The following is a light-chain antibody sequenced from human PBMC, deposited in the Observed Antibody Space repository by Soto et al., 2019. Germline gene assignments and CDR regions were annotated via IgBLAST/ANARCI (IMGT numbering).Light chain of an antibody. CDR3: QQYANSPIT. J-gene: IGKJ5*01. Sequence: SASPFFHIRSLAWYQQKLGQAPRLLIYGAANRVPGIPGRFSASGYGTDFTLTITPREPEDVAVYFCQQYANSPITFGQGTRLEIK. V-gene: IGKV3-20*01. CDR2: GAA. CDR1: PFFHIRS.